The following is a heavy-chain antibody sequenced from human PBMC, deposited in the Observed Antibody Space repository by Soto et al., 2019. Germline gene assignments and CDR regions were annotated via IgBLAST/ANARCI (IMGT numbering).Heavy chain of an antibody. J-gene: IGHJ4*02. CDR1: GFTFSSYW. V-gene: IGHV3-74*01. Sequence: EVQLVESGGCLVQPGGSVRLSCAASGFTFSSYWRHWVRQAPGKGLVWVSRINSDGSSTSYADSVKGRFTISRDNAKNTLYLQMNSLRAEDTAVYYCVRTSLVVAAATREDYWGQGTLVTVSS. D-gene: IGHD2-15*01. CDR3: VRTSLVVAAATREDY. CDR2: INSDGSST.